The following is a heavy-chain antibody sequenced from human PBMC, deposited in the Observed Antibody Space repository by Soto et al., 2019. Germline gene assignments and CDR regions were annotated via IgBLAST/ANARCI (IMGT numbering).Heavy chain of an antibody. CDR1: GGSISSYY. J-gene: IGHJ4*02. V-gene: IGHV4-59*01. CDR2: VYYTGST. CDR3: ARGKEAVAALIDY. Sequence: PSETLSLTCTVSGGSISSYYWSWIRQPPGKGLEWIGYVYYTGSTNYNPSLKSRVTISVDTSKNQFSLKLTSVTAADTAVYYCARGKEAVAALIDYWGQGTLVTVSS. D-gene: IGHD6-19*01.